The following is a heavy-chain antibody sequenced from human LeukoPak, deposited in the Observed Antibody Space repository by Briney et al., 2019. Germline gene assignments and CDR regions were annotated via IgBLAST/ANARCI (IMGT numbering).Heavy chain of an antibody. CDR3: AKDSRKQQPLL. V-gene: IGHV3-23*01. CDR1: GFTFSSYS. J-gene: IGHJ4*02. Sequence: GGSLRLSCAASGFTFSSYSMNWVRQAPGKGLEWVSAISGSGGSTYYADSVKGRFTISRDNSKNTLYLQMNSLRAEDTAVYYCAKDSRKQQPLLWGQGTLVTVSS. D-gene: IGHD6-13*01. CDR2: ISGSGGST.